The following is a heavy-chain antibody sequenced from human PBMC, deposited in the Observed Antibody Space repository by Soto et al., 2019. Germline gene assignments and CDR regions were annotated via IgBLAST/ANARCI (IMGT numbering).Heavy chain of an antibody. D-gene: IGHD7-27*01. CDR3: ERDSPPNYL. J-gene: IGHJ5*02. CDR1: GYTFTSYG. Sequence: QVQLVQSGAEVKKPGASVKVSCKASGYTFTSYGISWVRQAPGQGLEWMGWISAYNGNTNYAQKVQGRVTMTTYTCTSKVDMEVRSLRSDDTAVYYCERDSPPNYLWGQGTLVTVSS. CDR2: ISAYNGNT. V-gene: IGHV1-18*01.